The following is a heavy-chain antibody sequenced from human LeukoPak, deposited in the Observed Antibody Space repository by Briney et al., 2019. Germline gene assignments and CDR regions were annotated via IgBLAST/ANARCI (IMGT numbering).Heavy chain of an antibody. CDR2: INAGNGNT. CDR3: ATYGSGSYEFDYSFDY. Sequence: GASVTVSCTASGYTFTSYAMHWVRQAPGQRLEWMGWINAGNGNTKYSQKFQGRVTITRDTSASTAYMELSSLRSEDTAVYYCATYGSGSYEFDYSFDYWGQGTLVTVSS. J-gene: IGHJ4*02. V-gene: IGHV1-3*01. CDR1: GYTFTSYA. D-gene: IGHD3-10*01.